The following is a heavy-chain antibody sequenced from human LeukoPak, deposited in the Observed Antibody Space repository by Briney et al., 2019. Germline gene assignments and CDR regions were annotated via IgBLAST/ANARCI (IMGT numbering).Heavy chain of an antibody. J-gene: IGHJ4*02. CDR3: ARGYSGYDYEFVDY. D-gene: IGHD5-12*01. CDR2: INWNGGST. CDR1: GFTFDDYG. Sequence: PGGSLRLSCAASGFTFDDYGMSWVRQAPGKGLEWVSGINWNGGSTGYADSVKGRFTISRDNAKNSLYLQMNSLRAEDTALYYCARGYSGYDYEFVDYWGQGTLVTVSS. V-gene: IGHV3-20*04.